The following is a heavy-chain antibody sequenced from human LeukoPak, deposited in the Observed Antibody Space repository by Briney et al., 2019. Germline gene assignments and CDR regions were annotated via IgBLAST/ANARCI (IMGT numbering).Heavy chain of an antibody. J-gene: IGHJ6*02. CDR1: GFTFSSYG. CDR2: ISYDGSNK. Sequence: GGSLRLSCAASGFTFSSYGMHWVRQAPGKGLEWVAVISYDGSNKYYADSVKGRFTISRDNSKNTLYLQMNSLRAEDTAVYYCAKDRYGDYSTSGIYYYGMDVWGQGTTVTASS. D-gene: IGHD4-11*01. V-gene: IGHV3-30*18. CDR3: AKDRYGDYSTSGIYYYGMDV.